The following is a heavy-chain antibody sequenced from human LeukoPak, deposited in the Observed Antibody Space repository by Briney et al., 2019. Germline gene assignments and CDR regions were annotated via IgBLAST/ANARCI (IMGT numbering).Heavy chain of an antibody. CDR2: ISSSSTYI. CDR1: GFSLSTYS. Sequence: GGSLRLSCAASGFSLSTYSIHWVRQVPGEGLEWVASISSSSTYIYYADSVKGRFTISRDNAKNSLYLQMNSLRAEDTAVYYCARDLRLIMGSGIAVAGPYWGQGTLVTVSS. D-gene: IGHD6-19*01. J-gene: IGHJ4*02. CDR3: ARDLRLIMGSGIAVAGPY. V-gene: IGHV3-21*01.